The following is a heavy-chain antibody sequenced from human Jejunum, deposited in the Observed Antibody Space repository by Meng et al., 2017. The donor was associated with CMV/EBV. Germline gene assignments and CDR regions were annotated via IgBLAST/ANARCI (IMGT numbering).Heavy chain of an antibody. CDR3: VKDINSGFYFTY. V-gene: IGHV3-7*01. D-gene: IGHD1-26*01. J-gene: IGHJ4*02. Sequence: ASRFSFGTYWLFWVRQAPGRGLEWVANVKPDGTEQHYVGSVRGRFTISRDNAKDSLYLQMNSLKVEDTAVYYCVKDINSGFYFTYWGQGTLVTVSS. CDR1: RFSFGTYW. CDR2: VKPDGTEQ.